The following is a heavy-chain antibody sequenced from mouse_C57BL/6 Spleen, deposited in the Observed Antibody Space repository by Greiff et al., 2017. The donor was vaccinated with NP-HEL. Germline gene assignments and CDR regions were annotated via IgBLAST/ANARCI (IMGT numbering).Heavy chain of an antibody. CDR3: ARYGSSRGFAY. CDR2: ISGGGGNT. CDR1: GFTFSSYT. D-gene: IGHD1-1*01. Sequence: VKLMESGGGLVKPGGSLKLSCAASGFTFSSYTMSWVRQTPEKRLEWVATISGGGGNTYYPDSVKGRFTISRDNAKNTLYLQMSSLRSEDTALYYCARYGSSRGFAYWGQGTLVTVSA. V-gene: IGHV5-9*01. J-gene: IGHJ3*01.